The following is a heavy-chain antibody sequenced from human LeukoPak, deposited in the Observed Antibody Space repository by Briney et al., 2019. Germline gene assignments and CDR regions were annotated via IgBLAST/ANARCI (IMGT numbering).Heavy chain of an antibody. V-gene: IGHV3-21*01. Sequence: PGGSLRLSCAASGFTFSSYSMNWVRQAPGKGLELVSSISSSSSYTYYADSVKGRFTISRDNAKNSLYLQMNSLRAEDTAVYYCARDRGSSWYLGILYWGQGTLVTVSS. CDR1: GFTFSSYS. D-gene: IGHD6-13*01. J-gene: IGHJ4*02. CDR3: ARDRGSSWYLGILY. CDR2: ISSSSSYT.